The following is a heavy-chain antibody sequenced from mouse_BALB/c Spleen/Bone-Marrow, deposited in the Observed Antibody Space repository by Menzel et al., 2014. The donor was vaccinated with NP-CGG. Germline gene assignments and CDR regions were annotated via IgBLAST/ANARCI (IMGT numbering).Heavy chain of an antibody. D-gene: IGHD6-1*01. CDR3: ARGGSHMGFVY. CDR2: IYPYNGGT. V-gene: IGHV1S29*02. CDR1: GYTFTDYN. J-gene: IGHJ3*01. Sequence: VQLQQSGPELVKPGAAVKISCKASGYTFTDYNMHWVKQSHGKSLEWIGYIYPYNGGTGYNQKFKSKATLTVDNSSTTGCMGLRSLTSEDSAVFFCARGGSHMGFVYWGQGTLVTVSA.